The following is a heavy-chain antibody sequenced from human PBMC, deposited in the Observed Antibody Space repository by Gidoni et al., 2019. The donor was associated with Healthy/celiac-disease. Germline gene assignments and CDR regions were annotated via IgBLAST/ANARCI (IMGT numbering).Heavy chain of an antibody. V-gene: IGHV3-21*01. CDR3: ARDHSSGYNLDY. J-gene: IGHJ4*02. CDR1: GLTFSSYS. Sequence: EVQLVEPGGGLVTPGGSLRLSCAASGLTFSSYSMNWVRQAPGKGLEWVSTISSSSSYIYYADSVKGRFTISRDNAKNSLYLQMNSLRAEDTAVYYCARDHSSGYNLDYWGQGTLVTVSS. D-gene: IGHD3-22*01. CDR2: ISSSSSYI.